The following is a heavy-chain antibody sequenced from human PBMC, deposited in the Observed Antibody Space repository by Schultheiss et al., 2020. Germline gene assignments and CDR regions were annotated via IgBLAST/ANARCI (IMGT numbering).Heavy chain of an antibody. CDR3: ARDPAAAVPLDFDY. CDR1: GFTFSNYG. Sequence: GGSLRLSCAASGFTFSNYGVHWVRQAPGKGLEWLAVISYDASNKYYADSVKGRFTISRDNSKNTLYLQMNSLRAEDTAVYYCARDPAAAVPLDFDYWGQGTLVTVSS. D-gene: IGHD6-13*01. V-gene: IGHV3-30*03. CDR2: ISYDASNK. J-gene: IGHJ4*02.